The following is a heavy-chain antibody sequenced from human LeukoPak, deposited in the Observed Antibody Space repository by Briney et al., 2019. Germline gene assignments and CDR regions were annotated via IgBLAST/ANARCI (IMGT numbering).Heavy chain of an antibody. CDR1: GGSIRTNY. V-gene: IGHV4-59*01. J-gene: IGHJ4*02. Sequence: SETLSLTCTVSGGSIRTNYWSWLRQSPGMGLEWLGYIYSSGSAKYNPSLKSRVTISVDTSKNQFSLKLSSVTAADTAVYYCASGRYSSTENDYWGQGTLVTVSS. CDR3: ASGRYSSTENDY. D-gene: IGHD6-13*01. CDR2: IYSSGSA.